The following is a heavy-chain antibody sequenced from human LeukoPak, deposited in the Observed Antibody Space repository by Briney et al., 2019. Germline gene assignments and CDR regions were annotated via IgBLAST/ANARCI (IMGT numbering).Heavy chain of an antibody. Sequence: GGSLRLSCEVSGFTFSSYAMSWVRQAPGKGLEWVSVISGSGGSTYYADSVKGRFTISRDNSKNTLYLQMNSLRAEDTAVYYCARGVGSGSRLRAGDYWGQGTLVTVSS. J-gene: IGHJ4*02. V-gene: IGHV3-23*01. CDR1: GFTFSSYA. CDR2: ISGSGGST. CDR3: ARGVGSGSRLRAGDY. D-gene: IGHD1-26*01.